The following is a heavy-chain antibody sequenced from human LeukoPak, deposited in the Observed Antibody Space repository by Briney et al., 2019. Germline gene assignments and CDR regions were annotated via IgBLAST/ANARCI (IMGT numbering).Heavy chain of an antibody. CDR2: IKQDRSEK. CDR3: ARLREIPVFGVVTKSTSYFDY. J-gene: IGHJ4*02. D-gene: IGHD3-3*01. CDR1: GFTFSSYS. Sequence: GGSLRLSCAGSGFTFSSYSFNWVRQAPGKGLELVANIKQDRSEKYYVDSVKGRFTISRDNAKNSLYLQMNSLSAEDTAVYYCARLREIPVFGVVTKSTSYFDYWGQGTLVTVAS. V-gene: IGHV3-7*01.